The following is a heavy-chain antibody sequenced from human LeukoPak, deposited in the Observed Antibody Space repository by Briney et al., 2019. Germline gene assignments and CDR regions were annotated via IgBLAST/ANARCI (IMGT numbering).Heavy chain of an antibody. CDR1: GFTFSSYR. V-gene: IGHV3-20*04. CDR2: INWNGGGT. J-gene: IGHJ3*02. Sequence: PGGSLRLSCAASGFTFSSYRMNWVRQAPGKGLEWVSGINWNGGGTGYVDSVKGRFTISRDNTKKFLYLQMNRLRAEDTALYYCARAGLAGTRAFDICGQGTMVTVSS. D-gene: IGHD6-19*01. CDR3: ARAGLAGTRAFDI.